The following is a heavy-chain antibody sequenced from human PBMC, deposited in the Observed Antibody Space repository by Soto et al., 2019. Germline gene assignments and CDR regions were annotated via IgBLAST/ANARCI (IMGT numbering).Heavy chain of an antibody. D-gene: IGHD1-26*01. Sequence: QVQLVQSGAEVKKPGASVKVYCKASGYTFTSYDINWVRQAPGQGVAWMGWMNPNSGNTGYAQKFQGRVTMTRNPSIITAYMELSSLRSEDTAVYYCAREEVGGSYLDYWGQGTLVTVSS. V-gene: IGHV1-8*01. J-gene: IGHJ4*02. CDR3: AREEVGGSYLDY. CDR1: GYTFTSYD. CDR2: MNPNSGNT.